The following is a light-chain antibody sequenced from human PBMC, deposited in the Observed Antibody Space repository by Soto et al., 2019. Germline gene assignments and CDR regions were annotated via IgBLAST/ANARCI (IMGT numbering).Light chain of an antibody. CDR3: SSYTGSSTYV. Sequence: QSALTQPASVSGSPGQSITISCTGTSNDVGGYNYVSWYQQHPGKAPKLMIYDVSNRPSGVSNRFSGSKSANTASLTISGLQTEDESDYYGSSYTGSSTYVFGTGTKLTVL. CDR1: SNDVGGYNY. CDR2: DVS. J-gene: IGLJ1*01. V-gene: IGLV2-14*03.